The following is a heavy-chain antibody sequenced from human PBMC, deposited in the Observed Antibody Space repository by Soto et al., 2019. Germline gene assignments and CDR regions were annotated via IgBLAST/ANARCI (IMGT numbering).Heavy chain of an antibody. CDR3: AAGPSGYYDFWSGPHF. Sequence: SVKVSCKASGFTFTSSAVQWVRQARGQRLEWIGWIVVGSGNTNCAQKFQERVTITRDMSTSTAYMELSSLRSEDTAVYYCAAGPSGYYDFWSGPHFWGQGTLVTVSS. J-gene: IGHJ4*02. CDR1: GFTFTSSA. V-gene: IGHV1-58*01. D-gene: IGHD3-3*01. CDR2: IVVGSGNT.